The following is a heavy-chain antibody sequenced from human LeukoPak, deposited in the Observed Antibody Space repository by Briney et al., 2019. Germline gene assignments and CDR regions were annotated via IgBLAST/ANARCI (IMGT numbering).Heavy chain of an antibody. Sequence: ASVKVSCKASGGTFSSYAISWVRQAPGQGLEWMGGIIPIFGTANYAQKFQGRVTITADESTSTAYMELSSLRSEYTAVYYCARGGSSGLRYFDGSYVDYWAQGTLVTVSS. CDR3: ARGGSSGLRYFDGSYVDY. V-gene: IGHV1-69*13. CDR1: GGTFSSYA. CDR2: IIPIFGTA. D-gene: IGHD3-9*01. J-gene: IGHJ4*02.